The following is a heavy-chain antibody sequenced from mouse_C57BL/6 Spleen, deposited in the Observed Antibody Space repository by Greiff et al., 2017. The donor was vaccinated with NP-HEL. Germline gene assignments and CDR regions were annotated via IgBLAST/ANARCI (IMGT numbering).Heavy chain of an antibody. CDR3: ERYKYDGRSDDYAMDY. CDR1: GFTFTDYY. D-gene: IGHD1-1*01. V-gene: IGHV7-3*01. Sequence: EVKLVESGGGLVQPGGSLSLSCAASGFTFTDYYMSWVRQPPGKALEWLGFIRNKANGYTTEYSASVKGRFTISRDNSQSILYLQMNAMRAEDSAKYYWERYKYDGRSDDYAMDYWGQGTSVTVSS. J-gene: IGHJ4*01. CDR2: IRNKANGYTT.